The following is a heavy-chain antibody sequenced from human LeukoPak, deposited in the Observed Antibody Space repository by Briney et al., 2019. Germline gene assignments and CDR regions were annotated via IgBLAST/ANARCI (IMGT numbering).Heavy chain of an antibody. Sequence: GGSLRLSCAASGFTFSRYAMNWVRQAPGKGLEWVAVISYDGSNKYYADSVKGRFTISRDNSKNTLYLQMNSLRAEDTAVYYCGTHNFDYWGQGTLVTVSS. CDR3: GTHNFDY. V-gene: IGHV3-30*03. J-gene: IGHJ4*02. CDR1: GFTFSRYA. D-gene: IGHD1-14*01. CDR2: ISYDGSNK.